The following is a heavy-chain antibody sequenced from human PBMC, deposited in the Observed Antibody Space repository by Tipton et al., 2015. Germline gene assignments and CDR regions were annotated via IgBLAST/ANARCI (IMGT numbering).Heavy chain of an antibody. D-gene: IGHD3-22*01. CDR1: GYSITSGFY. V-gene: IGHV4-38-2*01. J-gene: IGHJ5*02. CDR2: VHHMGST. CDR3: ARVGRYFDSPGYSHWFDP. Sequence: TLSLTCAVSGYSITSGFYWGWIRQPPGRGLEWIGSVHHMGSTYYNPSLKSRLTMSVDTSKNGFSLKLTSVTAADTALYYCARVGRYFDSPGYSHWFDPWGQGTLVSVSS.